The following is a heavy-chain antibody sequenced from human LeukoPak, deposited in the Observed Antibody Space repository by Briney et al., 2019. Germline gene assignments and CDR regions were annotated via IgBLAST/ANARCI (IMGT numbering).Heavy chain of an antibody. CDR2: TSGTGAST. Sequence: QAGGSLRLSCAASGFTFSNYAMSWVRQAPGKGLEWVSGTSGTGASTYYADSVKGRFTISRDNSENTLYLQMNSLRAEDTAVYYCAKVAYSRMAVAGQRILDYWGQGTLVTVSS. V-gene: IGHV3-23*01. D-gene: IGHD6-19*01. CDR1: GFTFSNYA. J-gene: IGHJ4*02. CDR3: AKVAYSRMAVAGQRILDY.